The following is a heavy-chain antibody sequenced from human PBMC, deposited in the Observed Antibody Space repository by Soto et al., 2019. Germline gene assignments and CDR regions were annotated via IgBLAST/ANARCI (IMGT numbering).Heavy chain of an antibody. V-gene: IGHV4-31*03. D-gene: IGHD3-22*01. CDR1: GGSTSSGDYF. CDR3: SRDTNYYESSNYFDDGFDI. J-gene: IGHJ3*02. CDR2: IYYSGST. Sequence: NLSLTCTVSGGSTSSGDYFVSWLRQHPEKSLEWIGYIYYSGSTYYSPSLKSRITISLDTSKNQFSLNLSSVTAADTAVYYCSRDTNYYESSNYFDDGFDIWGQGTMV.